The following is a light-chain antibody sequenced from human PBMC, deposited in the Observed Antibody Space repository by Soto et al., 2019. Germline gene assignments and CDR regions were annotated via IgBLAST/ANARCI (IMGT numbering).Light chain of an antibody. J-gene: IGKJ2*02. CDR3: QQLSSYPRT. V-gene: IGKV1-9*01. CDR1: QGIRNY. Sequence: IQLTQSPSSLSASVGDRVTITCRASQGIRNYLAWYQQKPGKPPKLLIYVASTLQSGVPSSFSGSGSGTDFSLTISSLQPEDFATYYCQQLSSYPRTFGQGTKLEIK. CDR2: VAS.